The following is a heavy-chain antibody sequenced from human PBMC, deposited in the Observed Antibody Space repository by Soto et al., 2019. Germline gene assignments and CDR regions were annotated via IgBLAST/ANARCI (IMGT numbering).Heavy chain of an antibody. CDR3: AAHQGYYGSGSYCFDY. V-gene: IGHV4-39*01. Sequence: SETLSLTCTVSGGSISRSSYYWGWIRQPPGKGLEWIGSIYYSGSTYYNPSLKSRVTISVDTSKNQFSLKLSSMTAADAAVYYCAAHQGYYGSGSYCFDYWGLGTQVTVSS. CDR2: IYYSGST. D-gene: IGHD3-10*01. J-gene: IGHJ4*02. CDR1: GGSISRSSYY.